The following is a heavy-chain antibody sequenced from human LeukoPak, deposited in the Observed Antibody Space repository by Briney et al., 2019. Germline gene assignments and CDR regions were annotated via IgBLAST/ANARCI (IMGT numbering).Heavy chain of an antibody. CDR2: IIPILGIA. D-gene: IGHD3-22*01. J-gene: IGHJ4*02. CDR3: ARASSGYSFDY. CDR1: GGTFSSYA. V-gene: IGHV1-69*04. Sequence: ASVKVSCKASGGTFSSYAISWVRQAPGQGLEWMARIIPILGIANYAQKFQGRVTITADKSTSTAYMELSSLRSEDTAVYYCARASSGYSFDYCGQGTLVTVSS.